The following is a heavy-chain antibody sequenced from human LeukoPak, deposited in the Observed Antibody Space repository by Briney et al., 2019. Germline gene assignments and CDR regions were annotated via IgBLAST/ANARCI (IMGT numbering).Heavy chain of an antibody. V-gene: IGHV4-61*02. J-gene: IGHJ3*02. Sequence: SQTLSLTCTVSGGSISSGSYYWSWIRQPAGKGLEWIGRIYTSGSTNYNPSLKSRVTISVDTSKNQFSLKLSSVTAADTAVHYCARAYGDYEGDAFDIWGQGTMVTVSS. CDR1: GGSISSGSYY. D-gene: IGHD4-17*01. CDR3: ARAYGDYEGDAFDI. CDR2: IYTSGST.